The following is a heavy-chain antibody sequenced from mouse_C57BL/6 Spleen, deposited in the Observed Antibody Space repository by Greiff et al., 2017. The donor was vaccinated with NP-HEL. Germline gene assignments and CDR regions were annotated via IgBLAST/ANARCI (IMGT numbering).Heavy chain of an antibody. J-gene: IGHJ4*01. V-gene: IGHV5-17*01. CDR1: GFTFSDYG. CDR2: ISSGSSTI. Sequence: EVKLMESGGGLVKPGGSLKLSCAASGFTFSDYGMHWVRQAPEKGLEWVAYISSGSSTIYYADTVKGRFTISRDNAKNTLFLQMTSLRSEDTAMYYCARPVYLGYAMDYWGQGTSVTVSS. D-gene: IGHD4-1*01. CDR3: ARPVYLGYAMDY.